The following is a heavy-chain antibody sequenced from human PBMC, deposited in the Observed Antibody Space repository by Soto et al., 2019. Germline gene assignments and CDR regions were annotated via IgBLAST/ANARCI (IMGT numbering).Heavy chain of an antibody. V-gene: IGHV3-11*06. Sequence: QAQLVESGGDLVKPGGSLRLSCAASGFTFSDYYMTWIRQAPGKGLEWISYIRNSGTYTNYADSVKGRFPISRDNAKNSLYLRMTGLRAEDTAVYYCVRGRGGDWGQGTLVTVSS. D-gene: IGHD3-10*01. CDR2: IRNSGTYT. CDR3: VRGRGGD. J-gene: IGHJ4*02. CDR1: GFTFSDYY.